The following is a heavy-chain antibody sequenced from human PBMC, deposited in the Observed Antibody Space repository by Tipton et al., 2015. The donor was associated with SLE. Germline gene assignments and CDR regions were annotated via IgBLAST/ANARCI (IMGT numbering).Heavy chain of an antibody. Sequence: SLRLSCAASGFTFSSYAMSWVRQAPGKGLEWVSAICPSGATNSYADSGKGRFTISRDISRSTVFLQMNSLRVEDTAVYYCAKVRHGDYGNYFDSWGQGTLVTVSS. CDR2: ICPSGATN. J-gene: IGHJ4*02. D-gene: IGHD4-17*01. CDR1: GFTFSSYA. V-gene: IGHV3-23*01. CDR3: AKVRHGDYGNYFDS.